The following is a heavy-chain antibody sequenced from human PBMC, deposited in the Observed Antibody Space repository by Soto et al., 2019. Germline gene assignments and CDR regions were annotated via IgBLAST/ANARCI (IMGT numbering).Heavy chain of an antibody. V-gene: IGHV2-70*04. J-gene: IGHJ4*02. CDR1: GFSLNTRGMR. CDR2: IDWDDDK. CDR3: ARTRGEVYNYGLLYYFDY. Sequence: SGPTLVNPTQTLTLTCTFSGFSLNTRGMRVSWIRQPPGKALEWLARIDWDDDKFYSASLKTRLTISRDTSKNQAVLTMTNVDPVDTATYYCARTRGEVYNYGLLYYFDYWGQGTLVTVSS. D-gene: IGHD5-18*01.